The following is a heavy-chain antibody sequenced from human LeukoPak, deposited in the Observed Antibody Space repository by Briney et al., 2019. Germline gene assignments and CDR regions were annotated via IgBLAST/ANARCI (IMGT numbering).Heavy chain of an antibody. CDR1: GFTFSSYG. Sequence: GGSLRLSCAASGFTFSSYGMHWVRQAPGKGLEWVSVIWYDGSNKYYADSAKGRFTISRDNSKNTLYLQMNSLRAEDTAVYYCAKDRSPMVTTTGVFDYWGQGTLVTVSS. V-gene: IGHV3-33*06. D-gene: IGHD4-17*01. CDR2: IWYDGSNK. CDR3: AKDRSPMVTTTGVFDY. J-gene: IGHJ4*02.